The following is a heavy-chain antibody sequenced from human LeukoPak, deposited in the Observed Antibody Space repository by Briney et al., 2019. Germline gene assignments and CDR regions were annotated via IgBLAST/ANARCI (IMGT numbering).Heavy chain of an antibody. V-gene: IGHV3-30*02. CDR3: AKVSGYCSSTSCFNYYYYYMDV. Sequence: GGSLRLSCAASGFTFSSYGMHWVRQAPGKGLEWVAFIRYDGSNKYYADSVKGRFTISRDNSKNTLYLQMNSLRAEDTAVYYCAKVSGYCSSTSCFNYYYYYMDVWGKGTTVTVSS. CDR1: GFTFSSYG. CDR2: IRYDGSNK. D-gene: IGHD2-2*01. J-gene: IGHJ6*03.